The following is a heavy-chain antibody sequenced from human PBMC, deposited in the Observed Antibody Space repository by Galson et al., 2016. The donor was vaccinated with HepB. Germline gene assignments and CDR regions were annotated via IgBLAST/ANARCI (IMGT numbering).Heavy chain of an antibody. CDR3: STNLGYCSGGSCYLSGGMDV. J-gene: IGHJ6*02. D-gene: IGHD2-15*01. CDR2: IIPIFGTA. Sequence: SVKVSCKASGGTLSSYAISWVRQAPGQGLEWMGGIIPIFGTANYAQKFQGRVTITADESTSTAYMELSSLRSEDTAVYYCSTNLGYCSGGSCYLSGGMDVWGQGTTVTVSS. CDR1: GGTLSSYA. V-gene: IGHV1-69*13.